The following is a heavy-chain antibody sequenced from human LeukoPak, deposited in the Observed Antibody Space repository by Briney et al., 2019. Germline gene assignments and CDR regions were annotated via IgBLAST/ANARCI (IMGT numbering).Heavy chain of an antibody. CDR1: GFTFSSYA. CDR2: ISGSGGST. Sequence: GGSLRLSCAASGFTFSSYAMSWVRQAPGKGLEWVSAISGSGGSTYYADSVKGRFTISRDNAKNSLYLQMNSLRAEDTAVYYCARATWYQLLYFDYWGQGTLVTVSS. D-gene: IGHD2-2*01. J-gene: IGHJ4*02. V-gene: IGHV3-23*01. CDR3: ARATWYQLLYFDY.